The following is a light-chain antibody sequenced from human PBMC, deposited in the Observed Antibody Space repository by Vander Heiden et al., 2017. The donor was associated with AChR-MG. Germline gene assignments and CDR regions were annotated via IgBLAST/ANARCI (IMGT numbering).Light chain of an antibody. V-gene: IGKV3-11*01. CDR1: QNIRNY. Sequence: EIVLTQFPATLSLSPGERVTLSCRASQNIRNYLAWYQQKPGQAPRLLIYDTSNRGTGVPARFSGSGSGAEFTLTINSLQPEDFAVYYCQQRSAWPLTFGGGTRVGIK. J-gene: IGKJ4*01. CDR3: QQRSAWPLT. CDR2: DTS.